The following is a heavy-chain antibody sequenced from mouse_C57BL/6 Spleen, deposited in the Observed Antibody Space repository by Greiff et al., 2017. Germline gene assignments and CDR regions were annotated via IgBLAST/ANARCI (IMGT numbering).Heavy chain of an antibody. V-gene: IGHV5-17*01. Sequence: EVKLVESGGGLVKPGGSLKLSCAASGFTFSDYGMHWVRQAPEKGLEWVAYISSGSSTIYYADTVKGRCTISRDNAKNTLFLQMTSLRSEDTAMYYCARRYYGSSHYFDDWGQGTTLTVSS. CDR2: ISSGSSTI. J-gene: IGHJ2*01. CDR3: ARRYYGSSHYFDD. CDR1: GFTFSDYG. D-gene: IGHD1-1*01.